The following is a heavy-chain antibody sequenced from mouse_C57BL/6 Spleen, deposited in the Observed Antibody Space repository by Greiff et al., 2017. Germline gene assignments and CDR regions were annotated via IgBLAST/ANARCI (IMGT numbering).Heavy chain of an antibody. D-gene: IGHD1-1*01. CDR3: ARSDRYYYGSSVSYFDY. CDR1: GYTFTSYW. V-gene: IGHV1-72*01. Sequence: QQSCKASGYTFTSYWMHWVKQRPGRGLEWIGRIDPNSGGTKYNEKFKSKATLTVDKPSSTAYMQLSSLTSEDSAVYYCARSDRYYYGSSVSYFDYWGQGTTLTVSS. CDR2: IDPNSGGT. J-gene: IGHJ2*01.